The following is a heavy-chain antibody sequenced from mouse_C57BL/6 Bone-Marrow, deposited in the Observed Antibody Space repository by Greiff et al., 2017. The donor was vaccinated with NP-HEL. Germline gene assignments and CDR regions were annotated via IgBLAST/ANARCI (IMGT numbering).Heavy chain of an antibody. CDR2: IDPSDSYT. CDR3: ARRLWYYGSSDLYWYFDV. Sequence: QVQLQQPGAELVMPGASVKLSCKASGYTFNSYWMHWVKKRPGQGLEWIGEIDPSDSYTNYNQKFKGKSTLTVDKSSSTAYMQLSSLTSEDSAVYYCARRLWYYGSSDLYWYFDVWGTGTTVTVSS. J-gene: IGHJ1*03. CDR1: GYTFNSYW. V-gene: IGHV1-69*01. D-gene: IGHD1-1*01.